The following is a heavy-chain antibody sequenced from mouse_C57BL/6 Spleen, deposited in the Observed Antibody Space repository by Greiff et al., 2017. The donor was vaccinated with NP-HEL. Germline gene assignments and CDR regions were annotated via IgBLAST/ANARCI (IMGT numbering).Heavy chain of an antibody. CDR3: ARNPYGSSYWYFEV. Sequence: QVQLQQSGAELVRPGTSVKMSCKASGYTFTNYWIGWAKQRPGHGLEWIGDIYPGGGYTNYNEKFKGKAPLTADKSSSTAYMQFSSLTSADSAIYYGARNPYGSSYWYFEVWGTGTTVTVSS. CDR2: IYPGGGYT. D-gene: IGHD1-1*01. V-gene: IGHV1-63*01. CDR1: GYTFTNYW. J-gene: IGHJ1*03.